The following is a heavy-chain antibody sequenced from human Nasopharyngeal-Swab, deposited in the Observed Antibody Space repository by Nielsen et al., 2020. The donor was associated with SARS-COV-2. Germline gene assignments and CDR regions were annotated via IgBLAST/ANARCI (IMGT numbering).Heavy chain of an antibody. CDR1: GFTFSDYY. CDR3: ARYIVVVPAAIDY. CDR2: ISSSGSTI. Sequence: LSLTCAASGFTFSDYYMSWIRQAPGKGLEWVSYISSSGSTIYYADSVKGRFTISRDNAKNSLYLQMNSLRAEDTAVYYCARYIVVVPAAIDYWGQGTLVTVSS. D-gene: IGHD2-2*01. J-gene: IGHJ4*02. V-gene: IGHV3-11*01.